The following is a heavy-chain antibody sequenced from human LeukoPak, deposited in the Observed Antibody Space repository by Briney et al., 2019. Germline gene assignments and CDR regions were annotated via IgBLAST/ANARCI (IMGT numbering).Heavy chain of an antibody. CDR2: ISSSGNTI. D-gene: IGHD2-15*01. CDR3: AREGQDLFDY. V-gene: IGHV3-48*04. CDR1: GFTFSSNS. J-gene: IGHJ4*02. Sequence: GGSLRLSCAASGFTFSSNSMNWVRQAPGKGLEWVSYISSSGNTIFYADSVRGRFTISRDNAKNSLYLQMNSLRAEDTAVYYCAREGQDLFDYWGQGTLVTVSS.